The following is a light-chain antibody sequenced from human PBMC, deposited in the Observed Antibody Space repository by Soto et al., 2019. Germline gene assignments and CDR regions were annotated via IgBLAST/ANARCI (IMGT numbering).Light chain of an antibody. J-gene: IGKJ5*01. CDR3: QQYNNWPPIT. Sequence: DILLTQSPLSLSVTPGQPASMSCSSSQSVLHSDGKTHLYWYLQRPGQPPHLLIYDASNRATGIPARFSGSGSGTEFTLTISSLQSEDFAVYYCQQYNNWPPITFGQGTRLENK. V-gene: IGKV2D-29*01. CDR1: QSVLHSDGKTH. CDR2: DAS.